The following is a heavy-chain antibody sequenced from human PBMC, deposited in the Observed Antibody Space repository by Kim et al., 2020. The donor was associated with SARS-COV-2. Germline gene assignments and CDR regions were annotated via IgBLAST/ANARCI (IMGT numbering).Heavy chain of an antibody. J-gene: IGHJ4*02. Sequence: NPTLTSRVTISVDTSKNQFSLKLSSVTAADTAVYYCARKYCSGGSCSYFDYWGQGTLVTVSS. CDR3: ARKYCSGGSCSYFDY. V-gene: IGHV4-31*02. D-gene: IGHD2-15*01.